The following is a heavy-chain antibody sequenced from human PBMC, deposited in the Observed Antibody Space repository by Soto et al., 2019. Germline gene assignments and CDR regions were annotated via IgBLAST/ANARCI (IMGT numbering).Heavy chain of an antibody. CDR2: INPSGGST. D-gene: IGHD3-10*01. J-gene: IGHJ6*02. CDR1: GYTFTSYY. CDR3: ARDWVVRGLLWFGESAGYGMDV. Sequence: WASVKVSCKASGYTFTSYYMHWVRQAPGQGLEWMGIINPSGGSTSYAQKFQGRVTMTRDTSTSTVYMELSSLRSEDTAVYYCARDWVVRGLLWFGESAGYGMDVWGQGTTVTVSS. V-gene: IGHV1-46*01.